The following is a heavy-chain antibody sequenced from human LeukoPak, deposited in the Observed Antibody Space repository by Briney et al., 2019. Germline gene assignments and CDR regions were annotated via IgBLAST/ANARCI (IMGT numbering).Heavy chain of an antibody. Sequence: ASVKVSCKASGYTFTSYYMHWVRQAPGQGLEWMGIINPSGGSTSYAQKFRGRVTMTRDTSTSTVYMELSSLRSEDTAVYYCARDRDDSPLVYSYGYPDYWGQGTLVTVSS. CDR1: GYTFTSYY. D-gene: IGHD5-18*01. CDR3: ARDRDDSPLVYSYGYPDY. CDR2: INPSGGST. V-gene: IGHV1-46*01. J-gene: IGHJ4*02.